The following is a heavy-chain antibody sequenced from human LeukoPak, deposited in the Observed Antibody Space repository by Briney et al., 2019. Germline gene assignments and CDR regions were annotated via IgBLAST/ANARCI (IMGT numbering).Heavy chain of an antibody. CDR3: AKDRTITMIVVVITPDI. D-gene: IGHD3-22*01. CDR2: IRYDGSNK. CDR1: GFTFSSYG. V-gene: IGHV3-30*02. J-gene: IGHJ3*02. Sequence: GGSLRLSCAASGFTFSSYGMHWVRQAPGKGLEWVAFIRYDGSNKYYADSVKGRFTISRDNYKNTLYLQMNSLRAEDTAVYYCAKDRTITMIVVVITPDIWGQGTMVTVSS.